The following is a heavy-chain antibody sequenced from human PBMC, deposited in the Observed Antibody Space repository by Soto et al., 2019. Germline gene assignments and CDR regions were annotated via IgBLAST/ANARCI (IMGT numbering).Heavy chain of an antibody. D-gene: IGHD3-16*01. J-gene: IGHJ4*02. CDR3: ARAQPGGQNAYYFDY. V-gene: IGHV3-33*01. CDR1: GFTFSSYG. CDR2: IWYDGSNK. Sequence: QVQLVESGGGVVQPGRSLRLSCAASGFTFSSYGMHWVRQAPGKGLEWVAVIWYDGSNKYYADSVKGRFTISRDNSKNTLYLQMNSLRAEDTAVYYCARAQPGGQNAYYFDYWGQGTLVTVSS.